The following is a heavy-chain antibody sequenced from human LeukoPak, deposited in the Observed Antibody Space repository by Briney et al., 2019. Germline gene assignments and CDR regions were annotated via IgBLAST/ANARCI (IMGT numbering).Heavy chain of an antibody. CDR1: GGSFSGYY. V-gene: IGHV4-59*08. Sequence: SETLSLTCAVYGGSFSGYYWSWIRQPPGKGLEWIGYIYYSGSTNYNPSLKSRVTISVDTSKNQFSLKLSSVTAAGTAVYYCARFRSGLGYWFDPWGQGTLVTVSS. D-gene: IGHD3-3*01. CDR3: ARFRSGLGYWFDP. CDR2: IYYSGST. J-gene: IGHJ5*02.